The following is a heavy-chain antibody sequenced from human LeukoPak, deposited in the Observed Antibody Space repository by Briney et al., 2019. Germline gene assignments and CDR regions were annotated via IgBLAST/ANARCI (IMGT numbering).Heavy chain of an antibody. V-gene: IGHV4-31*03. CDR2: IYYSGST. Sequence: PSETLSLTCTVSGGSISSGGYYRSWIRQHPGQGLEWIGYIYYSGSTYYNPSLKSRVTISVDTSKNQFSLKLSSVTAADTAVYYCARGVRYYDTAPSNWFDPGGQGPPVTAPS. D-gene: IGHD3-22*01. J-gene: IGHJ5*02. CDR3: ARGVRYYDTAPSNWFDP. CDR1: GGSISSGGYY.